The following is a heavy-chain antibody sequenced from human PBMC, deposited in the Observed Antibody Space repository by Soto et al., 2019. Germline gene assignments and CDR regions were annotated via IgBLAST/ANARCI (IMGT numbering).Heavy chain of an antibody. CDR2: IYYSGST. J-gene: IGHJ6*02. CDR1: GGSISSADYY. CDR3: ARQRFPYGMDV. Sequence: QVQLQESGPGLVKPSQTLSLTCTVSGGSISSADYYWSWIRQPPGKGLEWIGYIYYSGSTYYNPSLKSRVTISADASKNQFSLKLSSVTAADTAVYYCARQRFPYGMDVWGQRTTVTVSS. D-gene: IGHD3-3*01. V-gene: IGHV4-30-4*01.